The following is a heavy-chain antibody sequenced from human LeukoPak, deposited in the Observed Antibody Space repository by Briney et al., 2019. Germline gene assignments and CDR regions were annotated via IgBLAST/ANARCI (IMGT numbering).Heavy chain of an antibody. Sequence: GGSLRLSCAASGFTFSTHAVSWARQAPGKGLEWVSDISASGGSTYYADSVKGRFTVSRDNSKNTLYLQMSSLRADDTAVYYCAKGPRQQLVTRFDNWGQGTLVTVSS. CDR1: GFTFSTHA. V-gene: IGHV3-23*01. CDR2: ISASGGST. D-gene: IGHD6-13*01. J-gene: IGHJ4*02. CDR3: AKGPRQQLVTRFDN.